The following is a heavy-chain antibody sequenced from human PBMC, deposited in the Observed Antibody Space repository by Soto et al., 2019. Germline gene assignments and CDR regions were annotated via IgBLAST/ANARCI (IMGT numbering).Heavy chain of an antibody. Sequence: QVQLVESGGGVVQPGRSLRLSCAASGFTFSSYGMHWVRQAPGKGLEWVAVISYDGSNKYYADSVKGRFTIPRDNSKNTLYLQMNSLRAEDTAVYYCAKDSSSIPFDYWGQGTLVTVSS. CDR2: ISYDGSNK. CDR1: GFTFSSYG. J-gene: IGHJ4*02. V-gene: IGHV3-30*18. CDR3: AKDSSSIPFDY. D-gene: IGHD2-2*02.